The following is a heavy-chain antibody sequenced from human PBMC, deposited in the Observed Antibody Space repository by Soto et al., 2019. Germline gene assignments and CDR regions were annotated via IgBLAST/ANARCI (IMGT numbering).Heavy chain of an antibody. V-gene: IGHV4-59*02. Sequence: SETLSLTCSFSGDSVTSHYLTWIRQSPEKGLEWIGYMHYTGFSNYNPSLKSRLTISVDRSKNQFTLKLSSVTVADTAVYYCARGLRIAAAGSRISGYYYYCMDVWGQGTTVTVS. CDR2: MHYTGFS. D-gene: IGHD6-13*01. CDR3: ARGLRIAAAGSRISGYYYYCMDV. CDR1: GDSVTSHY. J-gene: IGHJ6*02.